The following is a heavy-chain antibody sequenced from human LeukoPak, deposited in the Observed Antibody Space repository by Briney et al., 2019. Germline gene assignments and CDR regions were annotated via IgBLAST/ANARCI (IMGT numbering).Heavy chain of an antibody. V-gene: IGHV4-38-2*02. D-gene: IGHD3-9*01. CDR2: IYHSGST. CDR1: GYSISSGYY. CDR3: ARNSILTADY. J-gene: IGHJ4*02. Sequence: PSETLSLTCTVSGYSISSGYYWGWIRQPPGKGLEWIGSIYHSGSTYYNPSLKSRVAISVDTSKNQFSLKLSSVTAADTAVYYCARNSILTADYWGQGTLVTISS.